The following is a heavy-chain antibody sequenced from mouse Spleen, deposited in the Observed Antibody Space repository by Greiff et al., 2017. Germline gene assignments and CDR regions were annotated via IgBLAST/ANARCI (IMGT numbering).Heavy chain of an antibody. V-gene: IGHV1-84*02. CDR2: IYPGSGNT. CDR1: GYTFTDYY. D-gene: IGHD2-4*01. J-gene: IGHJ4*01. Sequence: VVESGPELVKPGASVKISCKASGYTFTDYYINWVKQKPGQGLEWIGWIYPGSGNTKYNEKFKGKATLTVDTSSSTAYMQLSSLTSEDTAVYFCARYYDYDGAMDYWGQGTSVTVSS. CDR3: ARYYDYDGAMDY.